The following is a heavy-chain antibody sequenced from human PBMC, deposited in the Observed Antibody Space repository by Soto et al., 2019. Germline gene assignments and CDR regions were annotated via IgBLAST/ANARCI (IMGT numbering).Heavy chain of an antibody. V-gene: IGHV3-13*05. Sequence: PGGSLRLSCATSGFTFSSYDMHWVRQATGKGLEWVSAIGTAGDPYYPGSVKGRFTISRENAKNSLYLQMNSLTTEDSASYYCAKDRAAVTGAYYYYAMDVWGQGTTVTVSS. D-gene: IGHD6-19*01. CDR2: IGTAGDP. CDR3: AKDRAAVTGAYYYYAMDV. J-gene: IGHJ6*02. CDR1: GFTFSSYD.